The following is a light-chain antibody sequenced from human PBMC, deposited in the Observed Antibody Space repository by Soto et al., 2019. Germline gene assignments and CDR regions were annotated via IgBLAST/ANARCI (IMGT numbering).Light chain of an antibody. CDR2: EVS. V-gene: IGLV2-14*01. J-gene: IGLJ2*01. CDR1: SSDVGGYNY. Sequence: QSVLTQPASVSRSPGQSITTSCSGTSSDVGGYNYVSWYQQHPGKAPKLMMYEVSNRPSGVSDRFSGSKSGNTASLTISGLQAEDEADYFCSSYTSSTTLIFGGGTKLTVL. CDR3: SSYTSSTTLI.